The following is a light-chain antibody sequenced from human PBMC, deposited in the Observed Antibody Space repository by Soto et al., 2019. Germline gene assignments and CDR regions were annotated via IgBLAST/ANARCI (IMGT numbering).Light chain of an antibody. V-gene: IGKV3-20*01. CDR2: AAS. CDR3: QQYGASPIT. J-gene: IGKJ5*01. Sequence: EIVMTQSPATLSVSPGERATLSCRASQSVSSTYLAWYQQKPGQAPRVLIYAASSRATGIPDRFGGSGSGTDFALTISRLEPEDFAVYYCQQYGASPITFGQGTRLEIK. CDR1: QSVSSTY.